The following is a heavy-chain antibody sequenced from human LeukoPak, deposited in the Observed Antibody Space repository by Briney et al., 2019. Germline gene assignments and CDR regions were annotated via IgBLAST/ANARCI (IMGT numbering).Heavy chain of an antibody. Sequence: SETLSLTCTVSSGSFRTYYWSWIRQPPGKGLDWIGFIYHNGRTDYNPSLKSRVTISADTSKNQFSLRLSSVTAADTAVYYCARVFRAAAVDYWGQGTLVTVSS. V-gene: IGHV4-59*01. CDR1: SGSFRTYY. CDR3: ARVFRAAAVDY. CDR2: IYHNGRT. D-gene: IGHD6-13*01. J-gene: IGHJ4*02.